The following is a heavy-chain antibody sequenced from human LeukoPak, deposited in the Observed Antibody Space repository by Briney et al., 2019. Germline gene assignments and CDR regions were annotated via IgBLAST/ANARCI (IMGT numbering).Heavy chain of an antibody. V-gene: IGHV4-39*07. CDR1: GGSIRSSSSY. CDR3: ARNRRGRNSSGYSRTNWFDP. J-gene: IGHJ5*02. CDR2: MYNSGST. D-gene: IGHD3-22*01. Sequence: PSETLSLTCTVSGGSIRSSSSYWGWIRQPPGKGLEWIGTMYNSGSTHYNPSLKSRVTISVDTSKNQFSLKLSSVTAADTAVYYCARNRRGRNSSGYSRTNWFDPWGQGTLVTVSS.